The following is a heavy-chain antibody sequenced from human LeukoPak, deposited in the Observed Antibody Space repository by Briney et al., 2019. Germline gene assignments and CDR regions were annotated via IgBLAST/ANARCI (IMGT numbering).Heavy chain of an antibody. Sequence: GGSLRLSCAASGFTFSSYAMSWVRQAPGKGLEWVSSISGSGNNIYYADSVKGRFTISRDNSKNTLYLQMNSLRAEDTAVYYCAKRGDYYDSSGYYLGDYFDYWGQGTLVTVSS. V-gene: IGHV3-23*01. D-gene: IGHD3-22*01. J-gene: IGHJ4*02. CDR1: GFTFSSYA. CDR2: ISGSGNNI. CDR3: AKRGDYYDSSGYYLGDYFDY.